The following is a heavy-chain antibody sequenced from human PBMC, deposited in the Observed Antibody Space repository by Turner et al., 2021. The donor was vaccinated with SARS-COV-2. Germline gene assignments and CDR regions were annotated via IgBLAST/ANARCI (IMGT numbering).Heavy chain of an antibody. CDR2: ISYDGSNK. V-gene: IGHV3-30-3*01. CDR1: GFTFSSYV. D-gene: IGHD3-10*01. Sequence: QVQLVESGGGVVQPGRSLRLSCAASGFTFSSYVMHWVRQVPGKGLEWVAVISYDGSNKYYADSVKGRFTISRDNSKNTLYLQMNSLRAEDTAVYYCARDSGDFDYWGQGTLVTVSS. CDR3: ARDSGDFDY. J-gene: IGHJ4*02.